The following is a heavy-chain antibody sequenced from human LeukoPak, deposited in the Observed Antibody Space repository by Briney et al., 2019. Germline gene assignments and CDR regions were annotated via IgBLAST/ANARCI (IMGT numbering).Heavy chain of an antibody. J-gene: IGHJ6*03. CDR2: INTNTGNP. CDR3: ARGYQYYDFWSGHFTLDYYYYMDV. CDR1: GYTSTSYA. Sequence: ASVKVSCKASGYTSTSYAMNWVRQAPGQGLEWMGWINTNTGNPTYAQGFTGRFVFSLDTSVSTAYLQISSLKAEDTAVYYCARGYQYYDFWSGHFTLDYYYYMDVWGKGTTVTVSS. V-gene: IGHV7-4-1*02. D-gene: IGHD3-3*01.